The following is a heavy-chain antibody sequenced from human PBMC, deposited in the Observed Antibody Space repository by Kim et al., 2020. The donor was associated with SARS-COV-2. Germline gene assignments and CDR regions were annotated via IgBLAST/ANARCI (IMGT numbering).Heavy chain of an antibody. V-gene: IGHV3-33*01. CDR1: GFTFSSYG. D-gene: IGHD5-18*01. Sequence: GGSLRLSCAASGFTFSSYGMHWVRQAPAKGLEWVAVIWYDGSNKYYADSVKGRFTISRDNSKNTLYLQMNSLRAEDTAVYYCAREAANTAMDYWYFDLWG. CDR2: IWYDGSNK. CDR3: AREAANTAMDYWYFDL. J-gene: IGHJ2*01.